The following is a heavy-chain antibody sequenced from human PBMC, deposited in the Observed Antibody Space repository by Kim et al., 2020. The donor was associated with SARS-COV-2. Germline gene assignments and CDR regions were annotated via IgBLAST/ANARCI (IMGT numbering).Heavy chain of an antibody. D-gene: IGHD6-13*01. Sequence: AQKFQGRVTMTRDTSTSTVYMELSSLRSEDTAVYYCARERGAAAGHFDYWGQGTLVTVSS. CDR3: ARERGAAAGHFDY. J-gene: IGHJ4*02. V-gene: IGHV1-46*01.